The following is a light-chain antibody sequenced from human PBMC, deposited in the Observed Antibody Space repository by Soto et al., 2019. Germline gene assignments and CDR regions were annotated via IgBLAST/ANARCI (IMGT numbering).Light chain of an antibody. V-gene: IGLV3-21*02. CDR1: NIGSKS. CDR3: QVWDSSSDHRV. CDR2: DNS. Sequence: SYELTQPPSVSVAPGQTARITCGGYNIGSKSVHWYQQKPGQAPVLVIYDNSDRPSGIPERFSGSNSGNTATLTISRVEAGDEDDYYCQVWDSSSDHRVFGGGTKLTVL. J-gene: IGLJ3*02.